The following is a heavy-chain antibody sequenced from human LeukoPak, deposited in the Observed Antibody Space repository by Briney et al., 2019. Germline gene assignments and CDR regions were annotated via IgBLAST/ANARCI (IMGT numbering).Heavy chain of an antibody. Sequence: AALRLSCAASGFTVSSYYMSWVRQAPGKGLEWGSVFYVGGATYYADCVQGRFTISSDNSKNAVHLQMNSLRPDDTAVYYCPRGAGWNFFEYWGHGTLVTVSS. CDR3: PRGAGWNFFEY. D-gene: IGHD6-19*01. V-gene: IGHV3-66*02. CDR1: GFTVSSYY. J-gene: IGHJ4*01. CDR2: FYVGGAT.